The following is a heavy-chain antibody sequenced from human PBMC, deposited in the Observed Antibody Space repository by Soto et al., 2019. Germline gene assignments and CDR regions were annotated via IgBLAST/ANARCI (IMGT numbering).Heavy chain of an antibody. Sequence: PSETLSLTCTVSGGSISGYYWSWIRQTPGRGLEWIGYIFYRGNTLYNPSLQSRVTISVDTSQNRFALRLSSATAADSAVYYCTRHAIIPKLQYGMDVWGQGASVTVSS. D-gene: IGHD2-15*01. V-gene: IGHV4-59*01. J-gene: IGHJ6*02. CDR3: TRHAIIPKLQYGMDV. CDR1: GGSISGYY. CDR2: IFYRGNT.